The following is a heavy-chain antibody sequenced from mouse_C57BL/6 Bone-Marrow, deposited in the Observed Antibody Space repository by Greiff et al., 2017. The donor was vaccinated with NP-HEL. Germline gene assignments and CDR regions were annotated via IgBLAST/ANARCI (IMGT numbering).Heavy chain of an antibody. D-gene: IGHD2-5*01. CDR1: GYTFTSYG. V-gene: IGHV1-81*01. CDR3: ASYYSNYWYFDV. Sequence: ESGAELARPGASVKLSCKASGYTFTSYGISWVKQRTGQGLEWIGEIYPRSGNTYYNEKFKGKATLTADKSSSTAYMELRSLTSEDSAVYFCASYYSNYWYFDVGGTGTTVTVAS. J-gene: IGHJ1*03. CDR2: IYPRSGNT.